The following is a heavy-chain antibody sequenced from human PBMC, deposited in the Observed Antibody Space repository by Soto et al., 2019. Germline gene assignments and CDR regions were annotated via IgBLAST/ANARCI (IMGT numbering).Heavy chain of an antibody. D-gene: IGHD5-18*01. CDR1: GLNFRGFA. J-gene: IGHJ6*02. CDR3: ARSRSAMADGMNV. Sequence: GGSLRLSCAVSGLNFRGFAMSWVRQAPGKGLEWVSGIRIGPGITYYADSVRGRFTISSDTSKNTVYLQMNSLRAEDTAIYYCARSRSAMADGMNVWGQGTTVTVSS. CDR2: IRIGPGIT. V-gene: IGHV3-23*01.